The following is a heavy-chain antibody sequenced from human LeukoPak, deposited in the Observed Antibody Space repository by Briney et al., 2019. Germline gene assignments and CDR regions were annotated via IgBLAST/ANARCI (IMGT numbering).Heavy chain of an antibody. D-gene: IGHD1-1*01. CDR1: GYTFTSYY. CDR3: ARSPTGTTYYYYYYYMDV. V-gene: IGHV1-46*01. CDR2: INPSGGST. J-gene: IGHJ6*03. Sequence: SVKVSCKASGYTFTSYYMHWVRQAPGQGLEWMGIINPSGGSTSYAQKFQGRVTMTRDMSTSTVYMEPSSLRSEDTAVYYCARSPTGTTYYYYYYYMDVWGKGTTVTVSS.